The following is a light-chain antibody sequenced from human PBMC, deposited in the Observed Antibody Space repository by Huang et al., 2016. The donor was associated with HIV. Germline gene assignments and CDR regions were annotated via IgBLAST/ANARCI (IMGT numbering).Light chain of an antibody. CDR3: QQYNSYRT. CDR1: QSISNY. V-gene: IGKV1-5*03. Sequence: DIQMTQSPSTLSASVGDRVTITCRARQSISNYLAWYQQKPGKAPKLRIYKASTLESGVTSRFSGSGSGTEFTLTISSLQPDEFATYYCQQYNSYRTFGQGTKVEIK. J-gene: IGKJ1*01. CDR2: KAS.